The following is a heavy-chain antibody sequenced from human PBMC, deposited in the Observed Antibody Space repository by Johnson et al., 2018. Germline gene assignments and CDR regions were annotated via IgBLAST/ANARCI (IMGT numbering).Heavy chain of an antibody. J-gene: IGHJ1*01. CDR1: GFTFSNYG. Sequence: QVQLVQSGGGVVQPGRSLRLSCAASGFTFSNYGIHWVRQAPGKGLEWVAVISYDGSNKYYADSVKGRFTISRDNSKNTLYLQMNSLRAEDTAVYYCARDIAAESEYFQHWGQGTLVTVSS. CDR3: ARDIAAESEYFQH. D-gene: IGHD6-6*01. V-gene: IGHV3-30*03. CDR2: ISYDGSNK.